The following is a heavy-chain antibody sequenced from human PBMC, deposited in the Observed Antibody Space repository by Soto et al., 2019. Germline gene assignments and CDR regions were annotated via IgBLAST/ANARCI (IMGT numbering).Heavy chain of an antibody. CDR3: AKALSVEPNNYYHYYMDV. V-gene: IGHV3-23*01. D-gene: IGHD1-1*01. Sequence: EVQLLDSGGGLVQPGGSLRLSCAASGFTFNNYAMSWVHQAPGKGLEWVSLISGSSGNTYYADSVKGRFTISRDNSKNTLYLQMNTLRAEDTAVYYCAKALSVEPNNYYHYYMDVWGKGTTVTVSS. CDR2: ISGSSGNT. J-gene: IGHJ6*03. CDR1: GFTFNNYA.